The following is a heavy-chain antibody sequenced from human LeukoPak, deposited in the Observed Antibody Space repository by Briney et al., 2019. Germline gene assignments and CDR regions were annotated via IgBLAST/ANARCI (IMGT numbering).Heavy chain of an antibody. D-gene: IGHD3-10*01. CDR1: GFIFSTHG. J-gene: IGHJ4*02. Sequence: GRSLRLSCAASGFIFSTHGMHWVRQAPGKGLEWVSLISYDGSTKYYADSVEGRFTISRDNSKSTLYLQLNSLRVEDTAVYYCAKDRHFYGAGTYYNLDHWGQGTLVTVSS. CDR2: ISYDGSTK. CDR3: AKDRHFYGAGTYYNLDH. V-gene: IGHV3-30*18.